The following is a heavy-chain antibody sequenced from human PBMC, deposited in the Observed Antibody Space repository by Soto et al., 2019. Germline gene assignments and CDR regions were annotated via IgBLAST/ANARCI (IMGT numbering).Heavy chain of an antibody. CDR1: GFSFDDYT. CDR2: ISWDGYNT. Sequence: EVQLVESGGVVVQPGGSLRLSCAASGFSFDDYTMHWVRQAPGKGLEWVSLISWDGYNTYYADSVKGRFTISRDKSTNSLYLQMNSLRTVDTAVYYCAKDNGLVGGKDYWGQGTLGTVSS. J-gene: IGHJ4*02. CDR3: AKDNGLVGGKDY. V-gene: IGHV3-43*01. D-gene: IGHD1-26*01.